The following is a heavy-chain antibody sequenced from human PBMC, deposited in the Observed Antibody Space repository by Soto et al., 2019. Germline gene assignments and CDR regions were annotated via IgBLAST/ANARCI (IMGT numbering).Heavy chain of an antibody. J-gene: IGHJ4*02. D-gene: IGHD3-3*01. V-gene: IGHV3-33*01. CDR2: IWYDGSNK. CDR1: GFTFSSYG. CDR3: ARDSAERYYDFWSGYKGFDY. Sequence: QVQLVESGGGVVQPGRSLRLSCAASGFTFSSYGMHWVRQAPGKGLEWVAVIWYDGSNKYYADSVKGRFTISRDNSKNTLYLQMNSLRAEDTAVYYCARDSAERYYDFWSGYKGFDYWGQGTLVTVSS.